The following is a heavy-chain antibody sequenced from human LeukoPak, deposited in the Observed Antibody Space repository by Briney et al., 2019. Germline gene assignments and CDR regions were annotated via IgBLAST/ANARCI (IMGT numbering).Heavy chain of an antibody. D-gene: IGHD1-1*01. J-gene: IGHJ6*02. CDR2: IYTSGST. CDR1: GGSISSGTYY. V-gene: IGHV4-61*02. Sequence: SQTLSLTCTVSGGSISSGTYYWSWIRQPAGKGLEWIGRIYTSGSTNYNPSLKSRVTISVDTSKNQFSLKLSSVTAADTAVYYCARFVQLERRAKYYYYGMDVWGQGTTVTVSS. CDR3: ARFVQLERRAKYYYYGMDV.